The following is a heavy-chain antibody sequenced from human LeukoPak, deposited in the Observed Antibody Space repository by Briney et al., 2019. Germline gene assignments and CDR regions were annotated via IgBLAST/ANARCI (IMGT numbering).Heavy chain of an antibody. V-gene: IGHV4-31*03. J-gene: IGHJ4*02. Sequence: PSGTLSLTCTVSGGSTSSVGPYWSWIRHHPGKGLEWIGLIYYSGSTYYRPSLEGRLPISIDTSKNQFSLKLSSVTAADTAVYYCAWALAPDHDTSGYYFDNWGQGTLVTVSS. D-gene: IGHD3-22*01. CDR1: GGSTSSVGPY. CDR2: IYYSGST. CDR3: AWALAPDHDTSGYYFDN.